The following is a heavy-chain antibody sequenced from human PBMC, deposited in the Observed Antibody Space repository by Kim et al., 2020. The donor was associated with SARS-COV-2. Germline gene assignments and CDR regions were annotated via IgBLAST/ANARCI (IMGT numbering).Heavy chain of an antibody. CDR1: GYTFTSYA. Sequence: ASVKVSCKASGYTFTSYAMNWVRQAPGQGLEWMGWINTNTGNPTYAQGFTGRFVFSLDTSVSTAYLQISSLKAEDTAVYYCARDGRSSWYPHYYYYMDVWGKGTTVTVSS. J-gene: IGHJ6*03. CDR2: INTNTGNP. CDR3: ARDGRSSWYPHYYYYMDV. D-gene: IGHD6-13*01. V-gene: IGHV7-4-1*02.